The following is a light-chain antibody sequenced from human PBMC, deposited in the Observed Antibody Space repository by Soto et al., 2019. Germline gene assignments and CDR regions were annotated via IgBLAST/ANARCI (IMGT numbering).Light chain of an antibody. CDR1: SNDVGRFQL. V-gene: IGLV2-23*01. CDR2: EDN. Sequence: QSALTQPASVSGSPGQSITISCTGSSNDVGRFQLVSWYQQHPGKAPKLIIYEDNKRPSGCSNRFSGSQSGNTASLTISGLQAEDESDYYCCSYAPSSTWDVGFGGGTKLTVL. CDR3: CSYAPSSTWDVG. J-gene: IGLJ2*01.